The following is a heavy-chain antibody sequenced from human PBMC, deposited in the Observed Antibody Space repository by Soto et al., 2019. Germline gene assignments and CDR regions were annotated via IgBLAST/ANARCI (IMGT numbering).Heavy chain of an antibody. Sequence: EVQLVESGGGWVQPGGSLRLSCAASGFTFSSYDMHWVRQATGKGLEWVSAIGTAGDTYYPGSVKGRFTISRENAKNSLYLQMNSLRAGDTAVYYCARAKRGYSYGEDGMDVWGQGTTVTVSS. CDR1: GFTFSSYD. J-gene: IGHJ6*02. D-gene: IGHD5-18*01. CDR2: IGTAGDT. V-gene: IGHV3-13*04. CDR3: ARAKRGYSYGEDGMDV.